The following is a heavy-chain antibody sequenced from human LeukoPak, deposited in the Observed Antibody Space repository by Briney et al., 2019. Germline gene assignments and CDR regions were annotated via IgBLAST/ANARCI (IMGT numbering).Heavy chain of an antibody. V-gene: IGHV1-2*02. CDR3: ARDSGRYYYDSSGYYPPGHLDY. D-gene: IGHD3-22*01. CDR1: GYTFTGYY. CDR2: INPNSGGT. Sequence: ASVKVSCKASGYTFTGYYMHWVRQAPGQGLEWMGWINPNSGGTNYAQKFQGRVTMTRDTSISTSYMELSRLRSDDTAVYYCARDSGRYYYDSSGYYPPGHLDYWGQGTLVTVSS. J-gene: IGHJ4*02.